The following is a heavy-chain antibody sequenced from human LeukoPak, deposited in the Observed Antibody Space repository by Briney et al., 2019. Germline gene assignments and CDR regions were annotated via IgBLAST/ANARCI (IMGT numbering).Heavy chain of an antibody. Sequence: ASVKVSCKASGYIFTRYGISWVRQAPGQGLEWMGWISAYNGNTNYAQNLQGRVTMTTDTSTSTAYMELRSLRSDDTAVYYCARDTYYYDSSDYYRLDYWGQGTLVTVSS. CDR2: ISAYNGNT. J-gene: IGHJ4*02. D-gene: IGHD3-22*01. V-gene: IGHV1-18*01. CDR3: ARDTYYYDSSDYYRLDY. CDR1: GYIFTRYG.